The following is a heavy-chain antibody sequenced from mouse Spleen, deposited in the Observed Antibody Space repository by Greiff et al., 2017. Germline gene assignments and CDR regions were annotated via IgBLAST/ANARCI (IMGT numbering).Heavy chain of an antibody. CDR2: ISSGSSTI. J-gene: IGHJ4*01. Sequence: EVMLVESGGGLVKPGGSLKLSCAASGFTFSDYGMHWVRQAPEKGLEWVAYISSGSSTIYYADTVKGRFTISRDNAKNTLFLQMTSLRSEDTAMYYCARDRGGDAMDYWGQGTSVTVSS. CDR1: GFTFSDYG. V-gene: IGHV5-17*01. CDR3: ARDRGGDAMDY.